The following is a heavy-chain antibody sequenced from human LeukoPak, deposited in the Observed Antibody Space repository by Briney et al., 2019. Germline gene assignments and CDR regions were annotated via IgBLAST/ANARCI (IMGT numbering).Heavy chain of an antibody. CDR2: ISSGRTE. J-gene: IGHJ4*02. D-gene: IGHD5-18*01. V-gene: IGHV3-48*01. CDR3: ARSYSF. Sequence: GGSLRLSCVASGFNFNIHSLNWVRQAPGKGLEWVSYISSGRTEVYADSVKGRFSVSRDNAKNSLYLQMNSLRAEDTAVYYCARSYSFWGQGTLVTVSS. CDR1: GFNFNIHS.